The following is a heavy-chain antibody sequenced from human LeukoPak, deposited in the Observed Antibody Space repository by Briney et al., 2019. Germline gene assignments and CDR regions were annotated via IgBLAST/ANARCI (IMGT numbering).Heavy chain of an antibody. CDR3: ASGRQLGY. V-gene: IGHV3-7*01. CDR2: IKEDGSEK. Sequence: GGSLRLSCGASGFTFSSYWMSWVRQAPGKGLEWVANIKEDGSEKYYVASVKGRFSISRDNAKNLLYLQMNSLRAEDTAVYYCASGRQLGYWGQGTLVTVSS. D-gene: IGHD3-16*01. J-gene: IGHJ4*02. CDR1: GFTFSSYW.